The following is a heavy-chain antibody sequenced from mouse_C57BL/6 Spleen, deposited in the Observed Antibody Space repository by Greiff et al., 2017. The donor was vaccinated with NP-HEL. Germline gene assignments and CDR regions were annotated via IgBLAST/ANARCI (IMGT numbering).Heavy chain of an antibody. CDR2: IYPGGGYT. CDR3: ARRQVAPGWYFDV. Sequence: QVQLQQSGAELVRPGTSVKMSCKASGYTFTNYWIGWAKQRPGHGLEWIGDIYPGGGYTNYNEKFKGKATLTADKSSSTAYMQFSSLTSEDSAIYYCARRQVAPGWYFDVWGTGTTVTVSS. V-gene: IGHV1-63*01. D-gene: IGHD6-1*01. CDR1: GYTFTNYW. J-gene: IGHJ1*03.